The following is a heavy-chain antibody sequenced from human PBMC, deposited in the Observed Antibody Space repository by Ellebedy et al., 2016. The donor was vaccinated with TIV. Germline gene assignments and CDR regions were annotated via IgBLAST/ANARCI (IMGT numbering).Heavy chain of an antibody. J-gene: IGHJ3*01. CDR3: AAKNVHNSGLLGDAFDV. V-gene: IGHV5-51*01. D-gene: IGHD6-19*01. Sequence: PGGSLRLSCKGSGYSFTSYWIGWVRQMPGKGLEWMGIIYPGDSDTRYSPSFQGQVTISADQSVTTAHLQWNSLRASDTAMYYCAAKNVHNSGLLGDAFDVWGQGTFVTVSS. CDR2: IYPGDSDT. CDR1: GYSFTSYW.